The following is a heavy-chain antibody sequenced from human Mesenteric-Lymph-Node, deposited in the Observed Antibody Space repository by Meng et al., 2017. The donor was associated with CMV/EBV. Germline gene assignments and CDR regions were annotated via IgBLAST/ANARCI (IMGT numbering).Heavy chain of an antibody. CDR3: ARRRDGYIYFDY. CDR1: GGSISSSNW. CDR2: IYHSGST. J-gene: IGHJ4*02. D-gene: IGHD5-24*01. V-gene: IGHV4-4*02. Sequence: CAVSGGSISSSNWWSWVRQPPGKGLEWIGEIYHSGSTNYNPSLKSRVTISVDKSKNQFSLKLSSVTAADTAVYYCARRRDGYIYFDYWGQGTPVTVSS.